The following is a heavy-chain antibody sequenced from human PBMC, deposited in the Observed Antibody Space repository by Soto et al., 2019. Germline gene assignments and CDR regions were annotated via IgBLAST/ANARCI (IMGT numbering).Heavy chain of an antibody. CDR3: AGDGGSYGHFDY. Sequence: SETLSLTCAVSGYSISTAYYWGWIRQPPGKGLEWIGSMYESGLTYYNASLKSRVTISVDTSKNEFSLKVSSVTAADTAVCYCAGDGGSYGHFDYWGQGILVTVSS. V-gene: IGHV4-38-2*02. CDR2: MYESGLT. CDR1: GYSISTAYY. J-gene: IGHJ4*02. D-gene: IGHD2-15*01.